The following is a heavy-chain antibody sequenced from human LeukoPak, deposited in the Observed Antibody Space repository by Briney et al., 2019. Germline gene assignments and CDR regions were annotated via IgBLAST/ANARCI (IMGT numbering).Heavy chain of an antibody. D-gene: IGHD2-21*01. Sequence: GGSLRLSCAASGFTFSHYEMNWLRQAPGKAPEFVAYISDGGGSTKYYAASVTGRFIISRDNAMQSVYLQMNSLRVEDTAIYFCARDSARGGCDPYCFDAWGQGVLVSVSA. J-gene: IGHJ4*02. CDR2: ISDGGGSTK. CDR1: GFTFSHYE. CDR3: ARDSARGGCDPYCFDA. V-gene: IGHV3-48*03.